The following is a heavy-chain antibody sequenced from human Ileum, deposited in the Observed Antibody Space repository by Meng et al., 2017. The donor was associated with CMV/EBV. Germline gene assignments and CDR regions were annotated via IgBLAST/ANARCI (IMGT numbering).Heavy chain of an antibody. CDR1: GFSVSTYD. Sequence: CAGSGFSVSTYDTSWVRQAPGKRLEWVSSISADSTFVNYADSVKGRFTISRDNAKKSLYLQMNSLRAEDTAVYYCARETDDILTGYFDWGQGTLVTVSS. D-gene: IGHD3-9*01. CDR2: ISADSTFV. CDR3: ARETDDILTGYFD. J-gene: IGHJ4*02. V-gene: IGHV3-21*01.